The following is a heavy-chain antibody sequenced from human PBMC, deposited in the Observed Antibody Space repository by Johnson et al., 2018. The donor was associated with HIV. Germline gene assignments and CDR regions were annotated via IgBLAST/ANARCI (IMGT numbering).Heavy chain of an antibody. Sequence: VQLVESGGGVVQPGRSLRLSCAASGFTFSSYAMHWVRQAPGKGLEWVAVISYDGSNKYYADSVKGRFTISRDHSKNTLYLQMNSLRAEDTAVYYCARDQVLLWFGSGGDAFDIWGQGTMVTVSS. CDR1: GFTFSSYA. J-gene: IGHJ3*02. CDR3: ARDQVLLWFGSGGDAFDI. CDR2: ISYDGSNK. D-gene: IGHD3-10*01. V-gene: IGHV3-30-3*01.